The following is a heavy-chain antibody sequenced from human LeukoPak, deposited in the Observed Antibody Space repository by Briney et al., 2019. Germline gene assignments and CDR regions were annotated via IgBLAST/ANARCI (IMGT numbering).Heavy chain of an antibody. V-gene: IGHV4-4*07. Sequence: SETLSLTCTVSGGSISSYYWSWIRQPAGKGLEWIGRIYTSGSTNYSPSLKSRVTMSVDTSKNQFSLKLSSVTAADTAVYYCAALAAAGTVSGYWGQGTLVTVSS. J-gene: IGHJ4*02. CDR3: AALAAAGTVSGY. CDR2: IYTSGST. CDR1: GGSISSYY. D-gene: IGHD6-13*01.